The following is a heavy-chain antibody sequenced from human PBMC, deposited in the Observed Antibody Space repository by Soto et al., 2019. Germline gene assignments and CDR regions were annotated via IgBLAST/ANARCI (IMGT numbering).Heavy chain of an antibody. V-gene: IGHV3-74*01. Sequence: GGSLRLSCAASGFTFSSYWMHWVRQAPGKGLVWVSRINSDGSSTSYADSVKGRFTISRDNAKNTLYLQMNSLRAEDTAVYYCARGTGGYCSSTSCYGDWLGYYMDVWGKGTTVTVSS. CDR1: GFTFSSYW. J-gene: IGHJ6*03. CDR2: INSDGSST. CDR3: ARGTGGYCSSTSCYGDWLGYYMDV. D-gene: IGHD2-2*01.